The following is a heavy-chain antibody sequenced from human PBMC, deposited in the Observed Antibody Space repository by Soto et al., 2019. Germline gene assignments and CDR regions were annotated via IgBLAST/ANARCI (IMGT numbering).Heavy chain of an antibody. CDR2: IYWDDDK. CDR3: GHGRDVYNKGAFDY. V-gene: IGHV2-5*02. CDR1: GFSLNTDGVG. D-gene: IGHD4-4*01. J-gene: IGHJ4*02. Sequence: QITLKESGPTLVKPTQTLTLTCTFSGFSLNTDGVGVAWIRQPPGKALEWLAVIYWDDDKRYSPSLKTRLTITKDTSKNQVVLTMTNMDPVDTATYYCGHGRDVYNKGAFDYWGQGTLVTVSS.